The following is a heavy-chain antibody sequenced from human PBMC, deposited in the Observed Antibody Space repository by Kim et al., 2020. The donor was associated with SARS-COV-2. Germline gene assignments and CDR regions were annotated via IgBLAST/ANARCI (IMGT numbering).Heavy chain of an antibody. CDR1: GYTFTSYG. V-gene: IGHV1-18*01. Sequence: ASVKVSCKASGYTFTSYGISWVRQAPGQGLEWMGWISAYNGNTNYAQKLQGRVTMTTDTSTSTAYMELRSLRSDDTAVYYCARPQRPHRYSGYDVWYDYWGQGTLVTVSS. J-gene: IGHJ4*02. CDR2: ISAYNGNT. D-gene: IGHD5-12*01. CDR3: ARPQRPHRYSGYDVWYDY.